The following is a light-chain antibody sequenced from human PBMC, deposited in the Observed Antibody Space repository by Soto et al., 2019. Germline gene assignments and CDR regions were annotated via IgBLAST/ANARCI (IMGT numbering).Light chain of an antibody. CDR1: QTISNTF. Sequence: EIVLTQSPGTLSLSPGETATLSCRASQTISNTFLAWYQHIPGQSPRLLIYGASGRAAGIPDRFSGSGSGTDFTLSISRLEPEDFAVYYCQKYGVSPTFGGWTKVDIK. V-gene: IGKV3-20*01. CDR3: QKYGVSPT. CDR2: GAS. J-gene: IGKJ4*01.